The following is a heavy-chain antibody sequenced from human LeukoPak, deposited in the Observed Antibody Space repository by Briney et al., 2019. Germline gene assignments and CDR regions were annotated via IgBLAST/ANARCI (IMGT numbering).Heavy chain of an antibody. CDR3: AREILTAFDI. J-gene: IGHJ3*02. V-gene: IGHV1-2*02. CDR1: GYTFTGYY. CDR2: SNPNSGGT. Sequence: GASVKVSCKASGYTFTGYYMHWVRQAPGHGLEWMGWSNPNSGGTNYAQKFQGRGNMTRDTSNSTAYMELSRLRSDDTAVYYCAREILTAFDIWGQGTMVTVSS. D-gene: IGHD2-8*01.